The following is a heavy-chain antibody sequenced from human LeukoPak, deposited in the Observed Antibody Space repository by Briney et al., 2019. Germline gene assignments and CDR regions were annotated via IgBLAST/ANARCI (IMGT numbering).Heavy chain of an antibody. Sequence: ASVKVSCKASGGTFSSYAISWVRQAPGQGLEWMGRIIPILGIANYAQKFQGRVTITADKSTSTAYMELSSLGSEDTAVYHCARTPTTVTTGPSNWFDPWGQGTLVTVSS. J-gene: IGHJ5*02. CDR2: IIPILGIA. CDR3: ARTPTTVTTGPSNWFDP. D-gene: IGHD4-17*01. CDR1: GGTFSSYA. V-gene: IGHV1-69*04.